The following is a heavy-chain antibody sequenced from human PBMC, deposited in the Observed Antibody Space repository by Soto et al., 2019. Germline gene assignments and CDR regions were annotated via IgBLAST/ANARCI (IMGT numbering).Heavy chain of an antibody. D-gene: IGHD5-12*01. CDR3: ARDSRDGYTPGRG. V-gene: IGHV3-30*03. Sequence: QVQLVESGGGVVQPGRSLRRSCAASGFTFSSYGMHWVRQAPGKGLEWVAVISYDGSNKYYADSVKGRFTISRDNSKNTLYLQMNSLRAEDTAVYYCARDSRDGYTPGRGWGQGTLVTVSS. CDR2: ISYDGSNK. J-gene: IGHJ4*02. CDR1: GFTFSSYG.